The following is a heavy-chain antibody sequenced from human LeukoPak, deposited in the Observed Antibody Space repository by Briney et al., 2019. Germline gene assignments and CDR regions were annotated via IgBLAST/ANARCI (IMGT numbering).Heavy chain of an antibody. CDR2: IYYSGST. V-gene: IGHV4-59*01. CDR1: GGSISSYY. Sequence: SETLSLTCTVSGGSISSYYWSWIRQPPGKGLEWIGYIYYSGSTNYNPSLKSRVTISVDTSKNQFSLKLSSVPAADTAVYYCARVWGSSGWYLMLGFDYWGQGTRVTVSS. D-gene: IGHD6-19*01. J-gene: IGHJ4*02. CDR3: ARVWGSSGWYLMLGFDY.